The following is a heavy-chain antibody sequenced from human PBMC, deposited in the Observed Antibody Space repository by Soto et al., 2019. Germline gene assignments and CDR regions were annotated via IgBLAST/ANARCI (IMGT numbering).Heavy chain of an antibody. V-gene: IGHV3-74*01. CDR3: ARDRGGGYYYYMDV. D-gene: IGHD3-10*01. CDR1: GFTFSSYW. CDR2: INSDGSST. Sequence: EVQLVESGGGLVQPGGSLRLSCAASGFTFSSYWMHWVRQAPGKGLVWVSRINSDGSSTSYADSVKGRFTISRDNAKNTLYLKRNRLRAEDTAVYYCARDRGGGYYYYMDVWGKGTTVTVSS. J-gene: IGHJ6*03.